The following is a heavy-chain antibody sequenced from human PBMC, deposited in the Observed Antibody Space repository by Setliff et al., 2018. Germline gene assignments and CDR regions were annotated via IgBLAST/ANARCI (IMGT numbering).Heavy chain of an antibody. Sequence: SETLSLTCAVSDFSVSSVYYWGWIRQSPGKGLEWIASVYYSGTTYYNPSLESRVTMSIDTSKSHFSLNLYSVTAADTAVYYCARTSTARYFDLWGRGTRGTVSS. V-gene: IGHV4-38-2*01. CDR3: ARTSTARYFDL. CDR2: VYYSGTT. D-gene: IGHD2-2*01. CDR1: DFSVSSVYY. J-gene: IGHJ2*01.